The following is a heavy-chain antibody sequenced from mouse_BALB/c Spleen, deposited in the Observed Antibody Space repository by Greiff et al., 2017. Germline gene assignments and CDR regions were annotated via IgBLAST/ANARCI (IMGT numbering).Heavy chain of an antibody. CDR3: GRGNWVFDY. J-gene: IGHJ2*01. D-gene: IGHD4-1*01. V-gene: IGHV3-2*02. CDR1: GYSITSDYA. CDR2: ISYSGST. Sequence: VQLKESGPGLVKPSQSLSLTCTVTGYSITSDYAWNWIRQFPGNKLEWMGYISYSGSTSYNPSLKSRISITRDTSKNQFFLQLNSVTTEDTATYYCGRGNWVFDYWGQGTTLTVSS.